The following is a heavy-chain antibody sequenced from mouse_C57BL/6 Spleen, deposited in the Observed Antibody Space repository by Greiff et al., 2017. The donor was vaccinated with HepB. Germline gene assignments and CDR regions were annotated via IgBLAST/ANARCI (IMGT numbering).Heavy chain of an antibody. CDR3: FYDYDGERYFDV. CDR1: GFNIKDDY. D-gene: IGHD2-4*01. CDR2: IDHENGDT. Sequence: VQLQQSGAELVRPGASVKLSCTASGFNIKDDYMHWVKQRPEQGLEWIGWIDHENGDTEYASKFQGKATIPADTSSNTAYLQLSSLTSEDTAVYYCFYDYDGERYFDVWGTGTTVTVAS. J-gene: IGHJ1*03. V-gene: IGHV14-4*01.